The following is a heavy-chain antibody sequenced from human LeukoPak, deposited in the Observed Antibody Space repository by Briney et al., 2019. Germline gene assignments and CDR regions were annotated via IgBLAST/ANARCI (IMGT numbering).Heavy chain of an antibody. Sequence: GGSLRLSCAASGFTFSSYAMNWVRQAPGKGLEWVSVISGSGGSTYYADSVKGRFTISRDNSKNTLYLQMNSLRAEDTAVYYCAKDLANWDYYYGMDVWGQGTTVTVSS. V-gene: IGHV3-23*01. CDR1: GFTFSSYA. D-gene: IGHD7-27*01. CDR3: AKDLANWDYYYGMDV. CDR2: ISGSGGST. J-gene: IGHJ6*02.